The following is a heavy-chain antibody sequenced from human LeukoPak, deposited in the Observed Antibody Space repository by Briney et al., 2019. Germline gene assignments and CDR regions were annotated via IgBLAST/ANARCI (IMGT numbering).Heavy chain of an antibody. CDR3: ARDLGVGATTYYYYYGMDV. D-gene: IGHD1-26*01. CDR2: IIPIFTTA. J-gene: IGHJ6*02. CDR1: GGTISNYV. Sequence: ASVKASCKAAGGTISNYVISWVRRAPGQGLEWMGGIIPIFTTANYAQKFQGRVTITADESTSTAYMELSSLRSEDTAVYYCARDLGVGATTYYYYYGMDVWGQGTTVTVSS. V-gene: IGHV1-69*13.